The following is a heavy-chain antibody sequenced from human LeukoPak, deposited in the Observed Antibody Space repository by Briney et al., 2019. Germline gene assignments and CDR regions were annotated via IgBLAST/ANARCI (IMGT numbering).Heavy chain of an antibody. Sequence: ASVKVSCKASGYTFTGYYMHWVRQAPGQGLEWMGCINPNSGGTNYAQKFQGRVTMTRDTSISTAYMELSRLRSDDTAVYYCARGHGSGSYYKDWGQGTLVTVSS. J-gene: IGHJ4*02. CDR2: INPNSGGT. D-gene: IGHD3-10*01. CDR1: GYTFTGYY. CDR3: ARGHGSGSYYKD. V-gene: IGHV1-2*02.